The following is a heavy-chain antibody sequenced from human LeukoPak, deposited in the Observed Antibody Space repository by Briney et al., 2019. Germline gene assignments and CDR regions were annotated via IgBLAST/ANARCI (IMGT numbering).Heavy chain of an antibody. CDR1: GGSISSYY. CDR3: ARLANKRGYYGSGRSRTPYYYMDV. Sequence: SETLSLTCTVSGGSISSYYWSWIRQPPGKGLEWIGYIYYSGSTNYNPSLKSRVTISVDTSKNQFSLKLSSVTAADTAVYYCARLANKRGYYGSGRSRTPYYYMDVWGKGTTVTISS. CDR2: IYYSGST. D-gene: IGHD3-10*01. J-gene: IGHJ6*03. V-gene: IGHV4-59*01.